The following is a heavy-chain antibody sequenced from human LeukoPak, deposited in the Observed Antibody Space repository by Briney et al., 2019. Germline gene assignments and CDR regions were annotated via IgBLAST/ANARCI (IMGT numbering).Heavy chain of an antibody. J-gene: IGHJ3*01. Sequence: GASVKVSCKASGYTLTTYYMHWVRQAPGQGLEWMGIINPIGGATTYAQKFQGRVIMTRDTSTTTVYMEMSSLRSEDTAVYYCVRDLSRYSGNIDAFDFWGQGTMVTVSS. CDR2: INPIGGAT. CDR1: GYTLTTYY. CDR3: VRDLSRYSGNIDAFDF. V-gene: IGHV1-46*01. D-gene: IGHD1-26*01.